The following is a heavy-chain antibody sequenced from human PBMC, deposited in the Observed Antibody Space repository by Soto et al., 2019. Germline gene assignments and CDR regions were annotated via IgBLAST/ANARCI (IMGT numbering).Heavy chain of an antibody. CDR3: ARRFDTYYDFWSGSGAFDI. V-gene: IGHV4-4*02. CDR2: IYHSGST. CDR1: SGSISSSNW. D-gene: IGHD3-3*01. J-gene: IGHJ3*02. Sequence: PSETLSLTCAVSSGSISSSNWWSWVRQPPGKGLEWIGEIYHSGSTNYNPSLKSRVTISVDKSKNQFFLKLSSVTAADTAGYYCARRFDTYYDFWSGSGAFDIWGQGTMVTVSS.